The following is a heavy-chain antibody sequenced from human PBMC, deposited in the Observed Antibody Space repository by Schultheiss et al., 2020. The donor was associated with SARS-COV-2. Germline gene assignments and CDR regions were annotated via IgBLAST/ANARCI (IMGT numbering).Heavy chain of an antibody. V-gene: IGHV4-34*01. CDR1: GGSISSYY. CDR3: ARSRYYDSSGYLVRRYNWFDP. CDR2: IYHSGST. D-gene: IGHD3-22*01. Sequence: SETLSLTCTVSGGSISSYYWSWIRQPPGKGLEWIGEIYHSGSTNYNPSLKSRVTISVDTSKNQFSLKLSSVTAADTAVYYCARSRYYDSSGYLVRRYNWFDPWGQGTLVTVSS. J-gene: IGHJ5*02.